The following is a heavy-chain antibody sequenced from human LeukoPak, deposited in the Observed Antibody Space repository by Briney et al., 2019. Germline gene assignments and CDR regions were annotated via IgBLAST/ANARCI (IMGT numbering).Heavy chain of an antibody. CDR3: AAGGLDTAIFDY. CDR2: IIPIFGTA. J-gene: IGHJ4*02. D-gene: IGHD5-18*01. V-gene: IGHV1-69*05. Sequence: ASVKVSCKASGGTFSSYAISWVRQAPGQGLEWMGRIIPIFGTANYAQKFQGRVTITKDESTSTAYMELSSLRSEDTAVYYCAAGGLDTAIFDYWGQGTLVTVSS. CDR1: GGTFSSYA.